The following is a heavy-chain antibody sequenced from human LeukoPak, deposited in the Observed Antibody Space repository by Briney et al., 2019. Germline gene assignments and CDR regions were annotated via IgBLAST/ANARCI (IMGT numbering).Heavy chain of an antibody. J-gene: IGHJ4*02. V-gene: IGHV3-23*01. Sequence: PGGSLRLSCAASGFSFSSYAMNWVRQAPGKGLEWVSTLSGSGTGTNYADSVEGRFTISRDNSKNTLYLQMNSLRAEDTAIYYCAKASMRIPVAGSLYFDCWGQGTLVTVSS. CDR1: GFSFSSYA. CDR2: LSGSGTGT. D-gene: IGHD6-19*01. CDR3: AKASMRIPVAGSLYFDC.